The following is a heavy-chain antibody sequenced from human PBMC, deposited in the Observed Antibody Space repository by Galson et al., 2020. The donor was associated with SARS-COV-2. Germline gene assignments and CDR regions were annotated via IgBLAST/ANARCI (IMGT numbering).Heavy chain of an antibody. CDR3: ARVRDYYGPGSFDY. CDR1: GITVSNYA. D-gene: IGHD3-10*01. Sequence: GESLKISCAASGITVSNYAMHWVRQAPGKGLEWVAFISYGSNNDSADSVKGRFTVSRDNSKNTVYLQMNRLRVEDTAVYYCARVRDYYGPGSFDYWGQGTLVTVSS. V-gene: IGHV3-30-3*01. J-gene: IGHJ4*02. CDR2: ISYGSNN.